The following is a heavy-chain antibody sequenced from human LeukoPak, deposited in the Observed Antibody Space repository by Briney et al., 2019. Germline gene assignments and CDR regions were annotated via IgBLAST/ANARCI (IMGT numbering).Heavy chain of an antibody. J-gene: IGHJ6*03. CDR1: GGSFSGYY. D-gene: IGHD1-26*01. Sequence: PSETLSLTCAVYGGSFSGYYWSWIRQPPGKGLEWIGEINHSGSTNYNPSLKSRVTISVDTSKNQFSLKLSSVTAADTAVYYCARGRLVGATVYYYYMDVWGKGTTVTVSS. CDR3: ARGRLVGATVYYYYMDV. CDR2: INHSGST. V-gene: IGHV4-34*01.